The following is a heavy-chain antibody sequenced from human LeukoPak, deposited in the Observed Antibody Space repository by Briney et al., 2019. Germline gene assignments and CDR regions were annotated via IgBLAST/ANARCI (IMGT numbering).Heavy chain of an antibody. CDR3: AKDGRYQLLWDY. V-gene: IGHV3-23*01. CDR1: GFTFSSYW. J-gene: IGHJ4*02. CDR2: ISGSGGST. Sequence: PGGSLRLSCAASGFTFSSYWMHWVRQAPGKGLEWVSAISGSGGSTYYADSVKGRFTISRDNSKNTLYLQMNSLRAEDTAVYYCAKDGRYQLLWDYWGQGTLVTVSS. D-gene: IGHD2-2*01.